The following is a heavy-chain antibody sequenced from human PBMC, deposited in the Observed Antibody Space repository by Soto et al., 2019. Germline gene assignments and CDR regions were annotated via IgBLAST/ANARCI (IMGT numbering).Heavy chain of an antibody. CDR3: AKGRSIGCYDALDF. CDR2: VSGSGDTT. D-gene: IGHD2-2*01. CDR1: GFTFSSYA. Sequence: PGGALRLSCAASGFTFSSYAMTWVRQTPGKGLEWVSVVSGSGDTTYYAGSVKGRFTISRDNSKNTLYLQMNSLRAEDTALYYCAKGRSIGCYDALDFWGQGTLVTVSS. V-gene: IGHV3-23*01. J-gene: IGHJ4*02.